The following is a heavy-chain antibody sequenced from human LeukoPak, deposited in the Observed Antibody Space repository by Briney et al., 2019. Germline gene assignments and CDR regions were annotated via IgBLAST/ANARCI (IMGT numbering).Heavy chain of an antibody. D-gene: IGHD5-12*01. V-gene: IGHV3-23*01. CDR2: ISGSGGST. CDR3: AKDRLAYSGHDYMYYYYGMDV. CDR1: GFTFRTYA. J-gene: IGHJ6*02. Sequence: GGSLRLSCAASGFTFRTYAMSWVRQAPGKGREWVSAISGSGGSTHYADSVKGRFTISRDKSKNTLYLQMTSLRAEDTAVYYCAKDRLAYSGHDYMYYYYGMDVWGQGTTVTVSS.